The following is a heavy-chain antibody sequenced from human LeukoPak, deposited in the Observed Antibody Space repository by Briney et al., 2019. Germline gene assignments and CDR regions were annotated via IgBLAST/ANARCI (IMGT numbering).Heavy chain of an antibody. J-gene: IGHJ3*02. CDR2: ISGSGGST. V-gene: IGHV3-23*01. D-gene: IGHD3-22*01. CDR1: GFTFSSYA. CDR3: ATRSGYYSLRAFDI. Sequence: PGGSLRLSCAASGFTFSSYAMSWVRQASGKGLEWVSAISGSGGSTYYADSVKGRFTISRDNSKNTLYLQMNSLRAEDTAVYYCATRSGYYSLRAFDIWGQGTMVTVSS.